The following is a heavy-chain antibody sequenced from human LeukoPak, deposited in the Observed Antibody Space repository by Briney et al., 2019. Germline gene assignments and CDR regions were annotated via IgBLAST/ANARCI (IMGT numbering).Heavy chain of an antibody. CDR2: ISSSGSTI. J-gene: IGHJ6*03. D-gene: IGHD3-22*01. CDR1: GFTFSDYY. V-gene: IGHV3-11*04. CDR3: ARADSSGYYAYYYYYMDV. Sequence: GGSLRLSCAASGFTFSDYYMSWIRQAPGKGLGWVSYISSSGSTIYYADSVKGRFTISRDNAKNSLYLQMNSLRAEDTAVYYCARADSSGYYAYYYYYMDVWGKGTTVTVSS.